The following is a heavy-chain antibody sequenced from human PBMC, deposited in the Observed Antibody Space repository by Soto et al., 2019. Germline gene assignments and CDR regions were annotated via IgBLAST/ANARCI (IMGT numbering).Heavy chain of an antibody. CDR1: GFTFSSCW. V-gene: IGHV3-7*01. D-gene: IGHD3-10*01. J-gene: IGHJ4*02. Sequence: EVQWVESGGGLVQPGGSLRLSCAASGFTFSSCWMSWARRAPGKGLEWVANVKQDGSDKNYVGSVKGRFAISRDNAKNSLYLQMNSLRVEDTAMYYCARDVPGKLGHDSWGQGTLVTVSS. CDR2: VKQDGSDK. CDR3: ARDVPGKLGHDS.